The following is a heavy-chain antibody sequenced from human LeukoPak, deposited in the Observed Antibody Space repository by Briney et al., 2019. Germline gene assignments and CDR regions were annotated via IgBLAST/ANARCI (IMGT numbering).Heavy chain of an antibody. CDR2: IRYDGSNK. Sequence: QTGGSLRLSCAASGFTFTNYGMHWVRQAPGKGLDWVAFIRYDGSNKYYADSVKGRFTISRDNSKNTLYLEMNNLRAEDTAVYYCAKGGSSSYFFDYWGQGTLVAISS. V-gene: IGHV3-30*02. CDR1: GFTFTNYG. J-gene: IGHJ4*02. CDR3: AKGGSSSYFFDY. D-gene: IGHD6-6*01.